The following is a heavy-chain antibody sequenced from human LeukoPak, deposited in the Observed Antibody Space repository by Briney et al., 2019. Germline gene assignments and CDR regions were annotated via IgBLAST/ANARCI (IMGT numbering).Heavy chain of an antibody. J-gene: IGHJ4*02. D-gene: IGHD3-10*01. CDR2: FDPEDGET. CDR3: ATPGQGSGSYLFDY. Sequence: ASVKVSCKVSGYTLTELSMHWVRQAPGKGLEWMGGFDPEDGETIYAQKFQGRVTMTEDTSTDTAYMELSSLRSEDTAVYYCATPGQGSGSYLFDYWGQGTLVTVSS. V-gene: IGHV1-24*01. CDR1: GYTLTELS.